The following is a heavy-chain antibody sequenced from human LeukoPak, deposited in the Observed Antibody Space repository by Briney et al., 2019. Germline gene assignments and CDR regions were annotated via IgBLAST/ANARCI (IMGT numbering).Heavy chain of an antibody. Sequence: AGGSLRLSCAASGFTFSSYSMNWVRQAPGKGLEWVSSISSSSSYIYYADSVKGRFTISRDNAKNSLYLQMNSLRAEDTAVYYCARDRWELLSFDYWGQGTLVTVSS. CDR2: ISSSSSYI. D-gene: IGHD1-26*01. CDR3: ARDRWELLSFDY. V-gene: IGHV3-21*01. CDR1: GFTFSSYS. J-gene: IGHJ4*02.